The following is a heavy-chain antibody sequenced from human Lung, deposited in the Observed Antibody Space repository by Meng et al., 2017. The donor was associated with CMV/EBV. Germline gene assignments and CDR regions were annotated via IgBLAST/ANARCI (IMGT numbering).Heavy chain of an antibody. CDR3: ATTQVGAPDY. CDR1: GLTFSHAW. CDR2: IKSTTDGGTT. J-gene: IGHJ4*02. Sequence: CAVSGLTFSHAWMSGVRQAAGKGLEWVGRIKSTTDGGTTDYAAPVKGRFTISRDDSKNTVHLQMNSLKSEDTAVYYCATTQVGAPDYWGQGTLVTVSS. D-gene: IGHD1-26*01. V-gene: IGHV3-15*01.